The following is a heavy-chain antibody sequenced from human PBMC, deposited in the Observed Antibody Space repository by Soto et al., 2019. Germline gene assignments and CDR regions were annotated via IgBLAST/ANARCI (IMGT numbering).Heavy chain of an antibody. J-gene: IGHJ4*02. Sequence: KASETLSITCAVYGGSFSGYYWIWIRQPPGKGLEWIREINHRGSTNYNPSLKSRVTISVDTSKYQFSLKLRFVSAADTAVYYCARTLPYYYDSSGYYHFDYWGQGNLFPVS. CDR1: GGSFSGYY. CDR3: ARTLPYYYDSSGYYHFDY. D-gene: IGHD3-22*01. V-gene: IGHV4-34*01. CDR2: INHRGST.